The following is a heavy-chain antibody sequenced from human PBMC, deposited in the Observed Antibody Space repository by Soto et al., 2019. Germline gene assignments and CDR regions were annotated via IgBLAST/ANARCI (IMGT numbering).Heavy chain of an antibody. CDR2: IYSGGST. CDR1: GFTVSSNY. Sequence: EVQLVEYGGGLIQPGGSLRLSCAASGFTVSSNYMSWVRQAPGKGLEWVSVIYSGGSTYYADSVKGRFTISRDNSKNTLYLQMNSLRAEDTAVYYCARDRVESGYPEYFQHWGQGTRVTVSS. CDR3: ARDRVESGYPEYFQH. J-gene: IGHJ1*01. D-gene: IGHD3-22*01. V-gene: IGHV3-53*01.